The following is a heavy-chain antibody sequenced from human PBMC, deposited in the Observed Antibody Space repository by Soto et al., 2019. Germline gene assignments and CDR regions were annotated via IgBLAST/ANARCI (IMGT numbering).Heavy chain of an antibody. D-gene: IGHD3-10*01. CDR2: FDPEDGET. CDR3: ATVSYYGSGSYSDV. CDR1: GYTLTELS. V-gene: IGHV1-24*01. Sequence: GASVKVSCKVSGYTLTELSMHWVRQAPGKGLEWMGGFDPEDGETIYAQKFQGRVTMTEDTSTDTAYMELSSLRSEDTAVYYCATVSYYGSGSYSDVWGKGTTVTVSS. J-gene: IGHJ6*04.